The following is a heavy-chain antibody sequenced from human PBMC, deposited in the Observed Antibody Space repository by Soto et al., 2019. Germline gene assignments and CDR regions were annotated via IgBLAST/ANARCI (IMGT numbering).Heavy chain of an antibody. CDR3: THKGGRGAGMDV. D-gene: IGHD2-15*01. CDR2: IYWDDDE. J-gene: IGHJ6*02. Sequence: QITVKESGPTLVKPTQTLTLTCTFSGFSLSNSGVGVAWIRQPPGKALEWLALIYWDDDERYRPSLRSRLTITKDTSKTQVVLTRTIVDAVDTATYFCTHKGGRGAGMDVWGQGTTVTVSS. V-gene: IGHV2-5*02. CDR1: GFSLSNSGVG.